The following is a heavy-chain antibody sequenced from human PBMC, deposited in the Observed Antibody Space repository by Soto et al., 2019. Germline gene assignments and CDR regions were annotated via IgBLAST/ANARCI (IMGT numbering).Heavy chain of an antibody. CDR1: GFTFSSYS. CDR2: ISSSSSTI. V-gene: IGHV3-48*01. D-gene: IGHD5-12*01. J-gene: IGHJ4*02. Sequence: GGSLRLSCAASGFTFSSYSMNWVRQAPGKGLEWISYISSSSSTIYYADSVKGRFTISRDNAKNSLYLQMNSLRAEDTAVYYCASQSSEWLLFASWGQGTLVTVSS. CDR3: ASQSSEWLLFAS.